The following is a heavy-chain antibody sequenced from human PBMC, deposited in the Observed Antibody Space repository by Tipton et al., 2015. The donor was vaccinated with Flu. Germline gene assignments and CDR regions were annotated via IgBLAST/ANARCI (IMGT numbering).Heavy chain of an antibody. Sequence: TLSLTCAVSGGSISSGGYSWSWIRQPPGKGLEWIGYIYHSGSTYYNPSLKSRVTISVDRSKNQFSLKLSSVTAADTAVYYCARDGYYDSSGYYSTDAFDIWGQGTMVTVSS. D-gene: IGHD3-22*01. CDR2: IYHSGST. CDR3: ARDGYYDSSGYYSTDAFDI. CDR1: GGSISSGGYS. J-gene: IGHJ3*02. V-gene: IGHV4-30-2*01.